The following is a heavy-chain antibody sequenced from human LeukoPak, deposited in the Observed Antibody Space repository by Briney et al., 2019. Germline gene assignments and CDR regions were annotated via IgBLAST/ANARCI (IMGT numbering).Heavy chain of an antibody. CDR1: GFTFNVFH. Sequence: SLSLSCAASGFTFNVFHMNWVRQARGKALEWISSVTSSGTYITSADSIQGRFTIYRDNAKNSLYLQMNSLRVDDTALYYCARASGGWDLDYWGHGTLVTAS. D-gene: IGHD1-26*01. CDR2: VTSSGTYI. CDR3: ARASGGWDLDY. V-gene: IGHV3-21*01. J-gene: IGHJ4*01.